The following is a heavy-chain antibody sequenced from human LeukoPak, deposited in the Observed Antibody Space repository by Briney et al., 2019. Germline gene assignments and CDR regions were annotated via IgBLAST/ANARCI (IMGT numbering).Heavy chain of an antibody. CDR1: GGSISSSSYY. D-gene: IGHD2-15*01. CDR3: ARGPTYFSGGSLNWFDP. CDR2: IYYSGST. V-gene: IGHV4-39*01. J-gene: IGHJ5*02. Sequence: LETLSLTCTVSGGSISSSSYYWGWIRQPPGKGLEWIGSIYYSGSTYYNPSLKSRVTISVDTSKNQFSLKLSSVTAADTAVYYCARGPTYFSGGSLNWFDPWGQGTLVTVSS.